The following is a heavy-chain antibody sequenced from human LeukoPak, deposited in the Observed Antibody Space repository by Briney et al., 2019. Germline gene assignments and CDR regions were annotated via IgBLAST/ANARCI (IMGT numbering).Heavy chain of an antibody. J-gene: IGHJ4*02. CDR3: ARVTYYYDSSGYFLFDY. CDR2: ISSSSSYI. Sequence: GGSLSLSGAASGFPFSSYSMNWVRQAPGKGLEWVSSISSSSSYIYYADSVKGRFTISRDNAKNSLYLQMNSLRAEDTAVYYCARVTYYYDSSGYFLFDYWGQGTLVTVSS. CDR1: GFPFSSYS. V-gene: IGHV3-21*01. D-gene: IGHD3-22*01.